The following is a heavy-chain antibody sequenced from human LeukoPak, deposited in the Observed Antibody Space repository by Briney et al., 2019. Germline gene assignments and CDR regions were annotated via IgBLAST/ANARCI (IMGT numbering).Heavy chain of an antibody. Sequence: GGSLRLSCAASGFTFSDYYMSWIRQAPGKGLEWVSYISSSSSTIYYADFVKGRFTISRDNAKNSLYLQMNSLRAEDTAVYYCARSLYSSSWYQSVLDYWGQGTLVTVSS. J-gene: IGHJ4*02. CDR2: ISSSSSTI. CDR1: GFTFSDYY. D-gene: IGHD6-13*01. CDR3: ARSLYSSSWYQSVLDY. V-gene: IGHV3-11*04.